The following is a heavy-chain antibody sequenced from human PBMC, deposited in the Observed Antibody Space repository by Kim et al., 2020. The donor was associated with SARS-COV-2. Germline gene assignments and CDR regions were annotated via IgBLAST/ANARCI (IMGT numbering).Heavy chain of an antibody. CDR3: ARSSYYYDSSGYYYYYGMDV. CDR2: INAGNGNT. J-gene: IGHJ6*02. V-gene: IGHV1-3*01. Sequence: ASVKVSCKASGYTFTSYAMHLVRQAPGQRLEWMGWINAGNGNTKYSQKFQGRVTITRDTSASTAYMELSSLRSEDTAVYYCARSSYYYDSSGYYYYYGMDVWGQGATVTVSS. CDR1: GYTFTSYA. D-gene: IGHD3-22*01.